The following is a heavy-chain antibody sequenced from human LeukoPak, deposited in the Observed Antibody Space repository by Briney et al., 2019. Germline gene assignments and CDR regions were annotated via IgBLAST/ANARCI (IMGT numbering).Heavy chain of an antibody. V-gene: IGHV4-34*01. D-gene: IGHD6-13*01. J-gene: IGHJ4*02. CDR1: GGSFSGYY. Sequence: SETLSLTCAVYGGSFSGYYWSWIRQPPGKGLEWIGEINHSGSTNYNPSLKSRVTISVDTSKNQFSLKLSSVTAADTAVYYCARADRIAAAGIFDYWGQGTLVTVSS. CDR3: ARADRIAAAGIFDY. CDR2: INHSGST.